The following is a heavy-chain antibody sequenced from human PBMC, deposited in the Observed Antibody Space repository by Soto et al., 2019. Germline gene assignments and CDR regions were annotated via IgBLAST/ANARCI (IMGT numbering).Heavy chain of an antibody. CDR1: GGSFNGYH. D-gene: IGHD3-22*01. Sequence: PSETLSLTCAVYGGSFNGYHWSWIRQPPGRGLEWIGEINHSGSTNYNPSLKSRATISVDTSKNQFSLKLSSVTAADTAVYYCGRGIAMIVVVESDAPDKYYIDSCGQGTLVTSPQ. V-gene: IGHV4-34*01. CDR2: INHSGST. J-gene: IGHJ4*01. CDR3: GRGIAMIVVVESDAPDKYYIDS.